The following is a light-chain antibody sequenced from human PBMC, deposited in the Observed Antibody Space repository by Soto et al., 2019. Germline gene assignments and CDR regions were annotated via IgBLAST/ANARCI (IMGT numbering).Light chain of an antibody. CDR2: GAS. J-gene: IGKJ1*01. V-gene: IGKV1-16*01. Sequence: DIQMTQSPSSLSASVGDRVAINCRSSQGISDYLNWYQQKPGKALKLLIYGASNLQSGVPSRFSGSGSGSDFTLTISSLQPEDFATYYCQHYNSYSEAFGQGTKVDIK. CDR1: QGISDY. CDR3: QHYNSYSEA.